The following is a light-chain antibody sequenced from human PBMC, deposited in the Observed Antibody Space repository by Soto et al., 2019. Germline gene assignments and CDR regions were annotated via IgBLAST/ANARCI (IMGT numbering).Light chain of an antibody. CDR1: TGAVTSGHW. V-gene: IGLV7-46*01. Sequence: QAVVTQESSPTVSPGGTVTLTCGSSTGAVTSGHWPYWFQQRPGQAPRTLIYDTNNKHSWTPARFSGSLLGGKAALTLSGAHPEEDAVYYCAHSHSGVVVFGGGTKLTVL. J-gene: IGLJ2*01. CDR3: AHSHSGVVV. CDR2: DTN.